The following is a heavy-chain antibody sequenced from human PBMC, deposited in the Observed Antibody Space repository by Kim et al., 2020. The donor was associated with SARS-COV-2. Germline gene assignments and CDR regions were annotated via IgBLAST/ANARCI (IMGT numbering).Heavy chain of an antibody. CDR1: GFTFSNYG. CDR3: AGATAGTWGMDV. D-gene: IGHD6-19*01. CDR2: IWFDGSNK. J-gene: IGHJ6*02. V-gene: IGHV3-33*01. Sequence: GGSLRLSCAASGFTFSNYGMHWVRQAPGKGLEWVAVIWFDGSNKYYADSVKGRFTISRDNSKNTLYLQVNSLRAEDTAVYYCAGATAGTWGMDVWGQGTTVTVSS.